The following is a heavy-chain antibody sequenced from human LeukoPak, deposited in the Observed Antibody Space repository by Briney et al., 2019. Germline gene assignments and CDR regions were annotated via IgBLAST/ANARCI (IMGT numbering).Heavy chain of an antibody. D-gene: IGHD3-22*01. V-gene: IGHV4-59*12. Sequence: SETLSLTCTVSGGSISDYYWNWIRQAPGKGLEWIVKTHDRGLTNHNPSLKSRVTMSVDTSKNQFSLKLSSVTAADTAVYYCARVLEDYYDSSGYYYYYMDVWGKGTTVTVSS. J-gene: IGHJ6*03. CDR2: THDRGLT. CDR3: ARVLEDYYDSSGYYYYYMDV. CDR1: GGSISDYY.